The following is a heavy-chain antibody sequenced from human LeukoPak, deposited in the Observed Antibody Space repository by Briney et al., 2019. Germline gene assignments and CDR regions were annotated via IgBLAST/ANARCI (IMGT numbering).Heavy chain of an antibody. CDR1: GFTFSSYA. J-gene: IGHJ4*02. CDR2: ISGSGGST. D-gene: IGHD6-19*01. CDR3: AKDSSGWYGPYYFDY. Sequence: GGSLRLSCAASGFTFSSYAMSWVRQAPGKGLEWVSAISGSGGSTYYADSVKGRFTISRDNCKNTLYLQMNSLRAEDTAVYYCAKDSSGWYGPYYFDYWGQGTLVTVSS. V-gene: IGHV3-23*01.